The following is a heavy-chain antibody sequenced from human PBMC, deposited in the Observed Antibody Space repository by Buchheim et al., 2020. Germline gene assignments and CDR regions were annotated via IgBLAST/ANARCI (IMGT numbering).Heavy chain of an antibody. CDR3: ARDFGGIAVADRYNWFDP. D-gene: IGHD6-19*01. V-gene: IGHV4-59*12. J-gene: IGHJ5*02. CDR2: INNLERT. Sequence: QVQLQESGPGLVRPSETLSLTCTVSGGAISTYFWSWVRLPPGKGLEWIGSINNLERTHYNHSLKSRVTISVDKSKNQFFLKMSSVTAADTAVYYCARDFGGIAVADRYNWFDPWGQGTL. CDR1: GGAISTYF.